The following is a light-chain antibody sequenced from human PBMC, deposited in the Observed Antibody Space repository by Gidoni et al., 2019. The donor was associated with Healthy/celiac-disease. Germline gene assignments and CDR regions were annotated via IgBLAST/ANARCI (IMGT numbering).Light chain of an antibody. V-gene: IGLV2-14*01. CDR2: DVS. CDR1: SSDVGGYNY. CDR3: SSYTSSSTLV. Sequence: QSALTQPASVSGSPGQPITISCTGTSSDVGGYNYVSWYQQHPGKAPKLMIYDVSNRPSGVSNRFSGSKSDNTASLTISGLQAEDEADYYCSSYTSSSTLVFGGGTKLTVL. J-gene: IGLJ2*01.